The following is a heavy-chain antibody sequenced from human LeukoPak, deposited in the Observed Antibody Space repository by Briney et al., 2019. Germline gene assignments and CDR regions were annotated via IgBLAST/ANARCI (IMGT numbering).Heavy chain of an antibody. J-gene: IGHJ4*02. V-gene: IGHV3-64*01. D-gene: IGHD2-2*01. CDR1: GFTFSSYA. CDR2: ISSNGGNT. Sequence: GGFLRLSCAASGFTFSSYAMHWVRQAPGKGLEYVSAISSNGGNTYYANSVKGRFTISRDNSKNTLYLQMGSLRAEDMAVYYCARDYCSSTSCLLDYWGQGTLVTVSS. CDR3: ARDYCSSTSCLLDY.